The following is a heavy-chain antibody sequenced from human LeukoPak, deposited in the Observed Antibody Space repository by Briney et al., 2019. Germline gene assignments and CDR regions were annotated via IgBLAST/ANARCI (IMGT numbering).Heavy chain of an antibody. D-gene: IGHD4-17*01. CDR2: ISSSSSYI. J-gene: IGHJ4*02. CDR1: GFTFSSYA. Sequence: GGSLRLSCAASGFTFSSYAMNWVRQAPGKGLEWVSSISSSSSYIYYADSVKGRFTISRDNAKNSLFLQMNSLRAEDTAVYYCARGHYGDGFDCWGQGTLVTVSS. V-gene: IGHV3-21*01. CDR3: ARGHYGDGFDC.